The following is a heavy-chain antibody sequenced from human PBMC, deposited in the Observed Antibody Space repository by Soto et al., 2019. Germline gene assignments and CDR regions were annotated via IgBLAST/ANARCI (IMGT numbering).Heavy chain of an antibody. CDR2: IIPIFGTA. V-gene: IGHV1-69*06. CDR3: ARAYCSSTSCYKAAPYYYYRMDV. Sequence: SVKVSCKASGGTFSSYAISWVRQAPGQGLEWMGGIIPIFGTANYAQKFQGRVTITADKSTSTAYMELSSLRSEDTAVYYCARAYCSSTSCYKAAPYYYYRMDVWGQGTTVTVSS. J-gene: IGHJ6*02. CDR1: GGTFSSYA. D-gene: IGHD2-2*02.